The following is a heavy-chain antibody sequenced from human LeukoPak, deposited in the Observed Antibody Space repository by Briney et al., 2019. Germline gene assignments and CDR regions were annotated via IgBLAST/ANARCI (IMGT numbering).Heavy chain of an antibody. J-gene: IGHJ4*02. CDR3: ARDAPYDFWSGYPLTYYFDY. V-gene: IGHV4-61*01. CDR1: GGSVSSGSYY. Sequence: PSETLSLTCTVSGGSVSSGSYYWSWIRQPPGKGLEWIGYLHYSGRINSNPSLKSRVTISVDTSKNQFSLKLSSVTAADTAVYYCARDAPYDFWSGYPLTYYFDYWGQGTLVTVSS. D-gene: IGHD3-3*01. CDR2: LHYSGRI.